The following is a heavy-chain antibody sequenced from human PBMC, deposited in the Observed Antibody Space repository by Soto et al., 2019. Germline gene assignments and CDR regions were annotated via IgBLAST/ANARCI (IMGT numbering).Heavy chain of an antibody. D-gene: IGHD1-1*01. Sequence: SVKVSCKASGGTFSSYAISWVRQAPGQGLEWMGGIIPIFGTANYAQKFQGRVTITADESTSTAYMELSSLRSEDTAFYYCATGVTATGTSFDHWGRGTLVTVSS. CDR1: GGTFSSYA. CDR3: ATGVTATGTSFDH. CDR2: IIPIFGTA. J-gene: IGHJ4*02. V-gene: IGHV1-69*13.